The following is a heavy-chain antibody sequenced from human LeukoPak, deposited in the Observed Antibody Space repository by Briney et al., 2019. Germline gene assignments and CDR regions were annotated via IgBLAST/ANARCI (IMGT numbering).Heavy chain of an antibody. D-gene: IGHD7-27*01. CDR2: IYSGGST. J-gene: IGHJ4*02. V-gene: IGHV3-66*02. CDR3: ARGLSGDPYYFDY. Sequence: GGSPRLSCAASGFTVSSYYMSWVRQAPGKGLEWVSVIYSGGSTYYADSVRGRFTISRYNSKNTLYLQMNSLRAEDTAVYYCARGLSGDPYYFDYWGQGTLVTVSS. CDR1: GFTVSSYY.